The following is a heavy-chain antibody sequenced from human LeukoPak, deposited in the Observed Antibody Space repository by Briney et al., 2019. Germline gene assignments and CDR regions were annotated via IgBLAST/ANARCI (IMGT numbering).Heavy chain of an antibody. J-gene: IGHJ3*02. CDR3: ARHRGGSYRDAFDI. V-gene: IGHV3-48*03. Sequence: PGGSLRLSCAASGFSFSNYAMHWVRQAPGKGLEWVSYISSCGRIIYYADSVKGRFTFSRDNAKNSLYLQMNSLRAEDTAVYYCARHRGGSYRDAFDIWGQGTMVTVSS. CDR2: ISSCGRII. D-gene: IGHD1-26*01. CDR1: GFSFSNYA.